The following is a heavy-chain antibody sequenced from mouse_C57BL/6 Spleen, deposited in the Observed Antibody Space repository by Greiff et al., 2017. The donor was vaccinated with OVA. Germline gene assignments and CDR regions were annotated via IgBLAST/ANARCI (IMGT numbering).Heavy chain of an antibody. J-gene: IGHJ2*02. CDR1: GYTFTSYW. Sequence: QVQLQQPGAELVMPGASVKLSCKASGYTFTSYWMHWVKQRPGQGLEWIGEIDPSDSYTNYNQKVKGRSTLTVDKSSSTAYMQLSSLTSEYSAVYYCAKANWYYFDYWGQGTSLTVSS. V-gene: IGHV1-69*01. D-gene: IGHD4-1*01. CDR2: IDPSDSYT. CDR3: AKANWYYFDY.